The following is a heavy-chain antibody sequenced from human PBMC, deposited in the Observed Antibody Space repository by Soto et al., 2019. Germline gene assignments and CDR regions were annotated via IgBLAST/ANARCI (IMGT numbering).Heavy chain of an antibody. CDR2: ISSISSTI. V-gene: IGHV3-48*01. D-gene: IGHD6-19*01. Sequence: LRLSCAASGFTFSSYSMNWVRQAPGKGLEWVSYISSISSTIYYADSVKGRFTISRDNAKNSLYLQMNSLRAEDTAVYYCAKMRCGWFSGDTLFDYWGQGTLFTVSS. CDR1: GFTFSSYS. CDR3: AKMRCGWFSGDTLFDY. J-gene: IGHJ4*02.